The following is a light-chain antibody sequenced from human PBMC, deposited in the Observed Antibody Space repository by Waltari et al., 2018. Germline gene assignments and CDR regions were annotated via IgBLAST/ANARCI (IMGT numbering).Light chain of an antibody. CDR1: QRLSKNY. CDR3: QQYGSSVMYT. J-gene: IGKJ2*01. Sequence: VLTQSPVILSLSPGESATLSCRASQRLSKNYLAWYRQKPGRAPTLLIYGASSRATGIPDRFSGSRSGTDFSLTINRLEPEDFAVYYCQQYGSSVMYTFGQGTKLEIK. CDR2: GAS. V-gene: IGKV3-20*01.